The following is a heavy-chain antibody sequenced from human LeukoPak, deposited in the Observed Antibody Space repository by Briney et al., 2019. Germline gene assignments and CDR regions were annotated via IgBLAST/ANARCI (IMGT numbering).Heavy chain of an antibody. CDR3: AKGAGYTSALGSCFDY. Sequence: PGGSLRLSCAASGFTFDDYAVHWVRQAPGKGLEWVSGISWNSGSIGYADSVKGRFTISRDYAKNSLYLQMNSLRAEDTAFYYCAKGAGYTSALGSCFDYWGQGTLVTVSS. CDR2: ISWNSGSI. V-gene: IGHV3-9*01. D-gene: IGHD2-2*02. CDR1: GFTFDDYA. J-gene: IGHJ4*02.